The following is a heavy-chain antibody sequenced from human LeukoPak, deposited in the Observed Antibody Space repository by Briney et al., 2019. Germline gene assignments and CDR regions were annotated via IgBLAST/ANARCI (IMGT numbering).Heavy chain of an antibody. Sequence: SETLSLTCTVSGGSISSGGYYWSWIRQHPGTGLEWIGYIYYSGSTYYNPSLKSRVTISVDTSKNQFSLKLSSVTAADTAVYYCARGRGIVVVTTEGPFDYWGQGTLVTVSS. V-gene: IGHV4-31*03. CDR3: ARGRGIVVVTTEGPFDY. D-gene: IGHD3-22*01. CDR1: GGSISSGGYY. J-gene: IGHJ4*02. CDR2: IYYSGST.